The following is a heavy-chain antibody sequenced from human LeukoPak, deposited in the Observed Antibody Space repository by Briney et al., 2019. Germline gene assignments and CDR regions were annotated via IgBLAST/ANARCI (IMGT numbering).Heavy chain of an antibody. CDR2: IIPIFGTA. Sequence: VASVKVSFKASGGTFSSYAISWVRQAPGQGLEWMGGIIPIFGTANYAQKFQGRVTITADESTSTAYMELSSLRSEDTAVYYCARVVAAAGKEVDYWGQGTLVTVSS. V-gene: IGHV1-69*13. CDR3: ARVVAAAGKEVDY. D-gene: IGHD6-13*01. J-gene: IGHJ4*02. CDR1: GGTFSSYA.